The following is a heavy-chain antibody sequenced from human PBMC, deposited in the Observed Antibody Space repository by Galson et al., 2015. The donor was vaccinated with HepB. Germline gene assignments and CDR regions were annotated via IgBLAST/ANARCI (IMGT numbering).Heavy chain of an antibody. Sequence: SVKVSCKASGYTFTGYYMNWVRQAPGQGLEWIGRINPNSGGTNYAQKFQGRVTMTRDTSISTAYMELSRLRSEDTAVYYCARSIFSAGRTYCGGDCYANAYWGQGTLVTVSS. CDR1: GYTFTGYY. J-gene: IGHJ4*02. CDR3: ARSIFSAGRTYCGGDCYANAY. V-gene: IGHV1-2*06. CDR2: INPNSGGT. D-gene: IGHD2-21*01.